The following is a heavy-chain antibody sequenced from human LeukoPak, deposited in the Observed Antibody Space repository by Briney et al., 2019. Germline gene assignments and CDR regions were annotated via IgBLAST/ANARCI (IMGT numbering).Heavy chain of an antibody. Sequence: SVKVSCRASGGTFSSYAISWVRQAPGQGLEWMGGIIPIFGTANYAQKFQGRVTITADKSTSTAYMELSSLRSEDTAVYYCARGGRGLYDHRNYYYMDVWGKGTMVTVSS. D-gene: IGHD3-10*01. CDR3: ARGGRGLYDHRNYYYMDV. CDR2: IIPIFGTA. J-gene: IGHJ6*03. CDR1: GGTFSSYA. V-gene: IGHV1-69*06.